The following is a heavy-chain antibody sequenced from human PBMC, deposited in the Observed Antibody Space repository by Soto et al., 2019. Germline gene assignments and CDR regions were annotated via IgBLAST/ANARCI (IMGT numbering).Heavy chain of an antibody. V-gene: IGHV3-23*01. D-gene: IGHD3-16*01. CDR3: AKDQIWEVPHFFDH. CDR1: GFTFSNYA. J-gene: IGHJ4*02. CDR2: ISSDATKT. Sequence: GGSLRLSCAASGFTFSNYAMTWVRQAPGKRPEWVSTISSDATKTYYADSVKGRFTISRDFSKNTLYLQMSSLRAEDTAIYYCAKDQIWEVPHFFDHWGQGILVTVSS.